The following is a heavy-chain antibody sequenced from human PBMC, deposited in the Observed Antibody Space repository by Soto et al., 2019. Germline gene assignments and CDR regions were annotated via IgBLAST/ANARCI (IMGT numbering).Heavy chain of an antibody. D-gene: IGHD7-27*01. J-gene: IGHJ6*02. CDR3: ARDGDDYYYYGMDV. V-gene: IGHV1-69*08. CDR1: GGTFSSYT. Sequence: QVQLVQSGAEVKKPGSSVKVSCKASGGTFSSYTISWVRQAPGQGLEWMGRIIPILGIANYAQKFQGRVTITADKSTSTAYMELSSLRSEDTAVYYCARDGDDYYYYGMDVWGQGPTVTVSS. CDR2: IIPILGIA.